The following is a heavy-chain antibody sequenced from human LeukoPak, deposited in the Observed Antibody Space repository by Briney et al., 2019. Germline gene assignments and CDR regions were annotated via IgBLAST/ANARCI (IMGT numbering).Heavy chain of an antibody. CDR1: GFTFSSYS. CDR3: ARSVDSSGRLAYFDY. Sequence: GGSLRLSCAASGFTFSSYSMNWVRQAPGKGLEWVSSISSSSYIYYADSVKGRFTISRDNAKNSLYLQMNSLRAEDTAVYYCARSVDSSGRLAYFDYWGQGTLVTVSS. CDR2: ISSSSYI. J-gene: IGHJ4*02. V-gene: IGHV3-21*01. D-gene: IGHD3-22*01.